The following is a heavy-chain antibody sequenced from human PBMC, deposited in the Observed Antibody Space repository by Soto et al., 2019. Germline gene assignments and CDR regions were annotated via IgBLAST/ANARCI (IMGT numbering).Heavy chain of an antibody. V-gene: IGHV1-24*01. D-gene: IGHD6-13*01. Sequence: ASVKVSCKVSGYTLTELSMHWVRQAPGKGLEWMGGFDPEDGETIYAQKFQGRVTMTEDTSTDTAYMELSSLRSEDTAVYYCATVGSAAAVFDYWGQGTLVTVSS. CDR2: FDPEDGET. J-gene: IGHJ4*02. CDR3: ATVGSAAAVFDY. CDR1: GYTLTELS.